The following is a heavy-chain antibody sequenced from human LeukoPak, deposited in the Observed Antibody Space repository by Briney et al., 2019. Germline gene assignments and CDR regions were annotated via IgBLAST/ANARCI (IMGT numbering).Heavy chain of an antibody. D-gene: IGHD3-9*01. V-gene: IGHV4-31*03. CDR2: IYYSGST. CDR3: ARGSLLRYFDWLFDY. J-gene: IGHJ4*02. Sequence: PSETVSLTCTVYGRSITSGGYYESWIRQNPGEGREWFGYIYYSGSTYYNPSLKSRVTISVDTSKNQFSLKLSSVTAADTAVYYCARGSLLRYFDWLFDYWGQGTLVTVSS. CDR1: GRSITSGGYY.